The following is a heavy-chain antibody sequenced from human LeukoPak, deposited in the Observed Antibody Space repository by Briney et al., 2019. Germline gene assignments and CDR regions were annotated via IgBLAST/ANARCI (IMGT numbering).Heavy chain of an antibody. J-gene: IGHJ4*02. Sequence: WASVEVSCKASGYTFTGYYIHWVRQAPGEGLEWMGWINPNSGGTTFAQKFQGRVTVTRDTSIRTAYLELTKLRLDDTAVYYCARPLYGDLDFDYWGQGTLVTVSS. CDR1: GYTFTGYY. CDR2: INPNSGGT. D-gene: IGHD4-17*01. CDR3: ARPLYGDLDFDY. V-gene: IGHV1-2*02.